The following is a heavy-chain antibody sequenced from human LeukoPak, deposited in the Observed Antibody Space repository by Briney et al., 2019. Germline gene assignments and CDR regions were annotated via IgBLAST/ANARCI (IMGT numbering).Heavy chain of an antibody. D-gene: IGHD3-9*01. J-gene: IGHJ5*02. Sequence: ASVKVSCKASGYTFTSYGISWVRQAPGQGLEWMGWISAYNGNTNYAQKLQGRVTMTTDTSTSTAYMELRSLRSDDTAVYYCARCIGEGDILTGYCNWFDPWGQGTLVTVSS. CDR3: ARCIGEGDILTGYCNWFDP. CDR2: ISAYNGNT. CDR1: GYTFTSYG. V-gene: IGHV1-18*01.